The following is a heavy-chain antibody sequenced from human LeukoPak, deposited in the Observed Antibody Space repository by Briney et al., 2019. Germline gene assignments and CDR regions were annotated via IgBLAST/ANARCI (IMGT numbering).Heavy chain of an antibody. V-gene: IGHV3-74*01. J-gene: IGHJ4*02. Sequence: GGSLRLSCAASGFIFSDYWMHWVRQVPGKGLVWVSRIQSDGSSTDYADSVKGRFTISRDNAKNTVYLQMNSLRAEDTAVYYCARGYLWFGGDWGQGTLVTVSS. CDR1: GFIFSDYW. CDR2: IQSDGSST. CDR3: ARGYLWFGGD. D-gene: IGHD3-10*01.